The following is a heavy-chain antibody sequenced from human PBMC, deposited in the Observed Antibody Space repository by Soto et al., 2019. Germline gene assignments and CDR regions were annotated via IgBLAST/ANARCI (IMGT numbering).Heavy chain of an antibody. CDR1: GGSLSSYY. CDR3: ASYGYCSGGSCYDSEWWFDP. Sequence: SETPSLTCTVSGGSLSSYYWRWVRQPPGEGLDWIGDIYYSGSPNYNPSLKSRVTISVDTSKNQFSLKLSSVTAADTAVYYCASYGYCSGGSCYDSEWWFDPWGQGTLVTVSS. J-gene: IGHJ5*02. D-gene: IGHD2-15*01. CDR2: IYYSGSP. V-gene: IGHV4-59*01.